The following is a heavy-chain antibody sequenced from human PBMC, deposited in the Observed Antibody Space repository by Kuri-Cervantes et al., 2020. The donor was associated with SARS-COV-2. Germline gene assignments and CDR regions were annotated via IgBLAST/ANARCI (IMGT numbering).Heavy chain of an antibody. D-gene: IGHD3-10*01. CDR1: GGSISSYY. V-gene: IGHV4-4*07. J-gene: IGHJ6*02. CDR2: IYTSGST. CDR3: ARCGEVFTLDV. Sequence: GSLRLSCTVSGGSISSYYWSWIRQPAGKGLEWIGRIYTSGSTNYNPSLKRRVTISVDTSKNQFSLNLTSVTTADTAVYYCARCGEVFTLDVWGQGTTVTVSS.